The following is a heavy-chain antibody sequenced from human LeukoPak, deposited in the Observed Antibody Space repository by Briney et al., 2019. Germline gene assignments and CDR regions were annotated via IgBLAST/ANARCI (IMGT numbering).Heavy chain of an antibody. CDR3: AKVEMATIF. CDR2: IGGSGTST. J-gene: IGHJ4*02. V-gene: IGHV3-23*01. D-gene: IGHD5-24*01. CDR1: GFTFRSYT. Sequence: PGGSLRLSCAASGFTFRSYTMSWVRQAPGKGLEWVSAIGGSGTSTYYGDSVKGRFTVSRDNSKNTLYLRMNSLRVEDTAVYYCAKVEMATIFWGQGALVTVSS.